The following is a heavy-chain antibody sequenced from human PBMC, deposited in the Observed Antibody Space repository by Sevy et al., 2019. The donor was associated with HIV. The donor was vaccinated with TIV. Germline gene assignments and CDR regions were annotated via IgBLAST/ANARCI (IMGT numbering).Heavy chain of an antibody. J-gene: IGHJ6*02. Sequence: GGSLRLSRSGSGFSFSNSAMNWVRQTPGKGLKYVSAISSDGVSTYYTDSVRGRFTISRDNSKNTLYLQMSSLRVEDTAVYYCVKDPDYNFWRGDYGMDVWGQGTTVTVSS. CDR1: GFSFSNSA. V-gene: IGHV3-64D*06. CDR2: ISSDGVST. CDR3: VKDPDYNFWRGDYGMDV. D-gene: IGHD3-3*01.